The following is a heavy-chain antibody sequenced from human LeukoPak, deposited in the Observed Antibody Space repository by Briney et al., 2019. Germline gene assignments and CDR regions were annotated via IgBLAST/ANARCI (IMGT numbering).Heavy chain of an antibody. CDR2: IIGSVGST. Sequence: GGSLTLSCAASGFTFSSYARSWVRQAPGKGLEWVSAIIGSVGSTYYAYSVKGRLTIATDNSKNTLYLKMNSLRAEAAAAYYCAKRLYESSVYYRVEYWGQGTLVTVSS. V-gene: IGHV3-23*01. CDR3: AKRLYESSVYYRVEY. J-gene: IGHJ4*02. D-gene: IGHD3-22*01. CDR1: GFTFSSYA.